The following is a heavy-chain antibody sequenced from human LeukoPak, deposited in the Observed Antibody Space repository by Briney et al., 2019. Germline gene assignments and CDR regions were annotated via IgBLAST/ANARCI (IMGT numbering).Heavy chain of an antibody. V-gene: IGHV4-34*01. J-gene: IGHJ4*02. CDR3: ARGSSFDGYCSAGACDAGYYDS. CDR1: GESFSAYF. CDR2: INHRGSS. Sequence: SETLSLICAVYGESFSAYFWNWIRQAPGKPLEYIGEINHRGSSHYNPSLKTRVTLSVDTSKNQFSLKLTSVTAADTAVYFCARGSSFDGYCSAGACDAGYYDSWGQGTPVTVSS. D-gene: IGHD2-15*01.